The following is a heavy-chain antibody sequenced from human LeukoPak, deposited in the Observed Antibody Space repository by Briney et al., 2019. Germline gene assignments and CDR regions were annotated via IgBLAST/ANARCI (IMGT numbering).Heavy chain of an antibody. CDR1: GGTFSSYA. CDR3: AREPRNSNWFDP. J-gene: IGHJ5*02. D-gene: IGHD1-14*01. V-gene: IGHV1-69*13. Sequence: SVKVSCKASGGTFSSYAITWVRQAPGQGLEWMGGIIPIFGTANYAQKFQGRVTITADESTSTAYMELSSLRSEDTAVYYCAREPRNSNWFDPWGQGTLVTVSS. CDR2: IIPIFGTA.